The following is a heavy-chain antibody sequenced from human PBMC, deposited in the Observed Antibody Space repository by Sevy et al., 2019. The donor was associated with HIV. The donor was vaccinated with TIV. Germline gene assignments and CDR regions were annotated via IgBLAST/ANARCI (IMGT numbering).Heavy chain of an antibody. J-gene: IGHJ6*02. CDR2: IKQDESEK. V-gene: IGHV3-7*03. CDR1: GFTFNRYW. Sequence: GGSLRLSCAASGFTFNRYWMSWVRQAPGKGLEWVANIKQDESEKQYADSVKGRFTISRDNTKNSLFLQLDTVRDEDSAIYYCAKLDRAEFRGVVRVWGQGTMVTVSS. CDR3: AKLDRAEFRGVVRV. D-gene: IGHD6-6*01.